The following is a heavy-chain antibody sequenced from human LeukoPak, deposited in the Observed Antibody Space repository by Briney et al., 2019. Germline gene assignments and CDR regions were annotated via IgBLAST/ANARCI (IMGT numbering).Heavy chain of an antibody. V-gene: IGHV3-20*04. CDR1: GFTFNDAW. CDR2: INWNGGST. D-gene: IGHD6-13*01. Sequence: PGGSLRLSCAASGFTFNDAWMSWVRQAPGKGLEWVSGINWNGGSTGYADSVKGRFTISRDNAKNSLYLQMNSLRAEDTALYYCARRIAAAGTGNWFDPWGQGTLVTVSS. J-gene: IGHJ5*02. CDR3: ARRIAAAGTGNWFDP.